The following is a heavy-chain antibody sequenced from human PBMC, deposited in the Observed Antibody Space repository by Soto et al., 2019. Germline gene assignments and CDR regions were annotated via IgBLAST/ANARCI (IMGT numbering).Heavy chain of an antibody. D-gene: IGHD6-19*01. Sequence: PSETLSLTCAVSGGSISSSNWWSWVRQPPGKGLEWIGEIYHSGSTNYNPSLKSRVTISVDKSKNQFSLKLSSVTAADTAVYYCARSDSGWLTGFYYYYGMDVWGQGTTVTVSS. CDR2: IYHSGST. CDR1: GGSISSSNW. CDR3: ARSDSGWLTGFYYYYGMDV. V-gene: IGHV4-4*02. J-gene: IGHJ6*02.